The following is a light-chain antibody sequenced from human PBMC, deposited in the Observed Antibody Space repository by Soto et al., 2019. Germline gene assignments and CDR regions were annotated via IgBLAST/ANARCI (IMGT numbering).Light chain of an antibody. Sequence: QCALTQPRSVSGSPGQSVTISCTGTSSDVGDYNYVSWYQQYPGKAPKLVIYDVSKRPSGVPDRFSGSKSGNTASLTIPGLQAEDEADYYCCSFAGSYTFWVFGGGTKLTVL. CDR3: CSFAGSYTFWV. J-gene: IGLJ3*02. CDR1: SSDVGDYNY. V-gene: IGLV2-11*01. CDR2: DVS.